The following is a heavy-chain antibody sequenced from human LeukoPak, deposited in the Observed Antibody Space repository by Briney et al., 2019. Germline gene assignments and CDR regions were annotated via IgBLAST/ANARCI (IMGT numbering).Heavy chain of an antibody. CDR1: GGSISSYY. V-gene: IGHV4-4*07. J-gene: IGHJ4*02. CDR3: ARKNPDIVVVPAAIRFDY. CDR2: IYTSGST. Sequence: SETLSLTCTVSGGSISSYYWSWIRQPAGKGLEWIGRIYTSGSTNYNPSLKSRVTMSVDTSKNQFSLKLSSVTAADTAVYYCARKNPDIVVVPAAIRFDYWGQGTLVTVSS. D-gene: IGHD2-2*01.